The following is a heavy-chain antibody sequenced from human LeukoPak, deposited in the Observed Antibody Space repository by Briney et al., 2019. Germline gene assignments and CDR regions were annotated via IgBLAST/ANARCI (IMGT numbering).Heavy chain of an antibody. D-gene: IGHD6-19*01. CDR2: ISGSGGST. J-gene: IGHJ5*02. Sequence: GGSLRLSCAASGFTFSSYAMSWVRQAPGKGLEWVSAISGSGGSTYYADSVKGRFTISRDNSKNTLYLQMNSLRAVDTAVYYCAPSSSGWRNWFDPWGQGTLVTVSS. CDR3: APSSSGWRNWFDP. CDR1: GFTFSSYA. V-gene: IGHV3-23*01.